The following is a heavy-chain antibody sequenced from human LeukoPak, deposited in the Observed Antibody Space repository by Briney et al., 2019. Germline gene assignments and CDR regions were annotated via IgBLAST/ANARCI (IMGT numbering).Heavy chain of an antibody. CDR2: IYTSGST. Sequence: SETLSLTCTVSGGSISSYYWSWIRQPAGKGLEWIGRIYTSGSTNYNPSLKSRVTMSVDTSKNQFSLMLNSVTAADTAIYHCARDLFGGGYFDYWGQGTPVTVSS. J-gene: IGHJ4*02. CDR1: GGSISSYY. V-gene: IGHV4-4*07. D-gene: IGHD3-3*01. CDR3: ARDLFGGGYFDY.